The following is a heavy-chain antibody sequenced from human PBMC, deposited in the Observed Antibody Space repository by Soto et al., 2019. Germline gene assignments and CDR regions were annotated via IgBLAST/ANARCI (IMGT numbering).Heavy chain of an antibody. D-gene: IGHD3-22*01. V-gene: IGHV3-48*02. CDR2: ISSSSSTI. CDR3: ARGGYYDSSGYPSY. J-gene: IGHJ4*02. Sequence: GGSLRLSCAASGFTFSSYSMNWVRQAPGKGPEWVSYISSSSSTIYYADSVKGRFTISRDNAKNSLYLQMNSLRDEDTAVYYCARGGYYDSSGYPSYWGQGTLVTVSS. CDR1: GFTFSSYS.